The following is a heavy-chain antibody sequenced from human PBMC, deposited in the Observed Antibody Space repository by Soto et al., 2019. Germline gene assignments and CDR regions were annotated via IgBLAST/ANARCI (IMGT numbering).Heavy chain of an antibody. Sequence: LSLTCTVSGVSISSGDYYWSWIRQPPGKGLEWIGYIYYSGSTYYNPSLKSRVTLSVDTSKNQFSLKLSSVTAADTAVYYCARDNGGAYDPVEWGQGTLVTVSS. CDR1: GVSISSGDYY. CDR3: ARDNGGAYDPVE. V-gene: IGHV4-30-4*01. D-gene: IGHD3-22*01. J-gene: IGHJ4*02. CDR2: IYYSGST.